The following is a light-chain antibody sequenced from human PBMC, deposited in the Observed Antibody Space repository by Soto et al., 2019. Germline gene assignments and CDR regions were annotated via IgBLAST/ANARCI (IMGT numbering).Light chain of an antibody. Sequence: QSALTQPASVSGSPGQSITISCTGTSSDIGGYNYVSWYRQHPGKDPELMIYDVANRPAGVSDRFSGSKSGNTASLTISGLQTEDEAEYYCSAYTSTSTLYVVGTGTKLTVL. CDR3: SAYTSTSTLYV. CDR2: DVA. V-gene: IGLV2-14*03. CDR1: SSDIGGYNY. J-gene: IGLJ1*01.